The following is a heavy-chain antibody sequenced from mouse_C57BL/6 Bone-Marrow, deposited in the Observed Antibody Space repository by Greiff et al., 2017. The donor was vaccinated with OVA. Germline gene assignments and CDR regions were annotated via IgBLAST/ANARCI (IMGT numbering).Heavy chain of an antibody. CDR1: GYTFTSYW. V-gene: IGHV1-50*01. CDR2: IDPSDGYT. Sequence: QVQLQQPGAELVKPGASVKLSCKASGYTFTSYWIQWVKQRPGQGLEWIGEIDPSDGYTNYNQKFKGKATVTVDTSSRTANMQLSSLTSEDSAVYYCAGWEFAYWGQVTLVTVSA. D-gene: IGHD4-1*01. CDR3: AGWEFAY. J-gene: IGHJ3*01.